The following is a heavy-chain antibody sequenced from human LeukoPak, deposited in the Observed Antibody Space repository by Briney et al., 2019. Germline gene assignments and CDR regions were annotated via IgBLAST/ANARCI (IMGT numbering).Heavy chain of an antibody. CDR1: GFTFSSYW. CDR2: ISSSSSYI. D-gene: IGHD2-2*01. CDR3: ARDRLIVVVPAEMRRDYYYGMDV. J-gene: IGHJ6*02. V-gene: IGHV3-21*01. Sequence: PGGSLRLSCAASGFTFSSYWMSWVRQAPGKGLEWVSSISSSSSYIYYADSVKGRFTISRDNAKNSLYLQMNSLRAEDTAVYYCARDRLIVVVPAEMRRDYYYGMDVWGQGTTVTVSS.